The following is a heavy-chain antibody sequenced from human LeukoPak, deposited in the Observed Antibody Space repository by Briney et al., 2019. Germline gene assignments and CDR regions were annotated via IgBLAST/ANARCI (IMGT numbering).Heavy chain of an antibody. CDR3: ARSPSSSWFIDY. J-gene: IGHJ4*02. V-gene: IGHV1-2*02. Sequence: ASVKVSCKASGYTFTGYYMHWVRQAPGQGLEWMGWINPNSGGTNYAQKFQGRVTMTRDTSISTAYMELSRLRSDDTAVYYCARSPSSSWFIDYWGQGTLVTVSS. CDR1: GYTFTGYY. CDR2: INPNSGGT. D-gene: IGHD6-13*01.